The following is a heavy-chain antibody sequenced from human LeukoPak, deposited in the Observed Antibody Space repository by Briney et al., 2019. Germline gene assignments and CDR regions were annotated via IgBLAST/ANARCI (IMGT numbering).Heavy chain of an antibody. D-gene: IGHD3-10*01. CDR2: ISSSSSYI. Sequence: PGGTLRLSCAASGFTFSSYSMNWVRQAPGKGLEWVSSISSSSSYIYYADSVKGRFIISRDNAKNSLYLQMNSLRAEDTAVYYCARDSARGDFDYWGQGTLVTVSS. J-gene: IGHJ4*02. CDR1: GFTFSSYS. V-gene: IGHV3-21*01. CDR3: ARDSARGDFDY.